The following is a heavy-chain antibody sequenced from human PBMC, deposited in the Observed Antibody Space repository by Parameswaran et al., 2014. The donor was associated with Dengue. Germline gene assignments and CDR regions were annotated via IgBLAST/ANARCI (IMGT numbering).Heavy chain of an antibody. J-gene: IGHJ6*02. CDR3: ARDRLRGYSGYDYRGYYYYGMDV. V-gene: IGHV3-21*01. Sequence: KWIRQPPGKGLEWVSSISSSSSYIYYADSVKGRFTISRDNAKNSLYLQMNSLRAEDTAVYYCARDRLRGYSGYDYRGYYYYGMDVWGQGTTVTVSS. D-gene: IGHD5-12*01. CDR2: ISSSSSYI.